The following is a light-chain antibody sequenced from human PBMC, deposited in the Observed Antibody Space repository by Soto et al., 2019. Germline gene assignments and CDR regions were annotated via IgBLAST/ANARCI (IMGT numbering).Light chain of an antibody. CDR3: QVWDSSAV. CDR1: NIGSRN. CDR2: RDS. Sequence: SSELTQPLSVSVALGQTARITCGGSNIGSRNVHWYQQKPGQAPVLVIYRDSNRPSGIPERFSGSNSGNRATLTISRAQAGDEADYYCQVWDSSAVFGGGTKLTVL. V-gene: IGLV3-9*01. J-gene: IGLJ2*01.